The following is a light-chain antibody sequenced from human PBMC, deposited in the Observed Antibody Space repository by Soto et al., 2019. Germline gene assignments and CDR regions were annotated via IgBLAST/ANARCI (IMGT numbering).Light chain of an antibody. CDR3: TAWDARLNGQV. Sequence: QSVLTQPPSASGSPGQSVTISCTGTSSDVGGYNYVSWYQQHPGKAPKLMIYEVSERPSGVPDRFSGSKSGTSASLAISGLQSDDEADYYCTAWDARLNGQVFGGGTKLTVL. CDR1: SSDVGGYNY. J-gene: IGLJ2*01. CDR2: EVS. V-gene: IGLV2-8*01.